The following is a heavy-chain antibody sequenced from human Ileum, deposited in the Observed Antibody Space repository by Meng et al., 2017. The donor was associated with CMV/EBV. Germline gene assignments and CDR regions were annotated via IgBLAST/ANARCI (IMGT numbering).Heavy chain of an antibody. Sequence: SVNVSCKASGGTFSSYTISWVRQAPGQGLEWMGRIIPILGIANYAQKFQGRVTITADKSTSTAYMELSSLRSEDTAVYYCARDRNSAAAGYYFDYWGQGTLVTVSS. D-gene: IGHD6-13*01. J-gene: IGHJ4*02. CDR2: IIPILGIA. CDR1: GGTFSSYT. CDR3: ARDRNSAAAGYYFDY. V-gene: IGHV1-69*04.